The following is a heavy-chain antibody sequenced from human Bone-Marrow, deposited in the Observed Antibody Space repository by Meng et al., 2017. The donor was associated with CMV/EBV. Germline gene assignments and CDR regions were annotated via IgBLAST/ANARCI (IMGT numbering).Heavy chain of an antibody. CDR2: IKQDGSEK. Sequence: GESLKISCAASGFTFSSYWMSWVRQAPGKGLEWVANIKQDGSEKYYVDSVKGRFTISRDNTKNSLYLQMNSLRAEDTAVYYCARDRAAIAARRVGTYYYCGMDVWGQGTTVTVSS. CDR1: GFTFSSYW. D-gene: IGHD6-6*01. CDR3: ARDRAAIAARRVGTYYYCGMDV. J-gene: IGHJ6*02. V-gene: IGHV3-7*01.